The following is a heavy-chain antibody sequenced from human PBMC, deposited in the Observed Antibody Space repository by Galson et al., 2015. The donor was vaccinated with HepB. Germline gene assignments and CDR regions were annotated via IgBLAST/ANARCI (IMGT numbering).Heavy chain of an antibody. CDR2: MSYDGRIE. D-gene: IGHD2/OR15-2a*01. CDR3: AKRGLHCNSANCNFEY. Sequence: SLRLSCAASGFSFSSYGMYWVRQAPGQGLEWVAFMSYDGRIEYYGDSVKGRFTISRANSKNTLYLQMSSLRGEDTAVYYCAKRGLHCNSANCNFEYWGQGTLVTVSS. J-gene: IGHJ4*02. V-gene: IGHV3-30*18. CDR1: GFSFSSYG.